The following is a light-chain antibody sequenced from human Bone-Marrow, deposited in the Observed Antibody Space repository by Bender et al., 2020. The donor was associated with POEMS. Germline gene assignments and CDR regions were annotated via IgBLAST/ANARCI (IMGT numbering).Light chain of an antibody. CDR1: TGGVGTHNL. J-gene: IGLJ2*01. CDR2: EGI. CDR3: SSYASGNSLGVV. Sequence: QSALTQPASVSGSPGQSITISCSGITGGVGTHNLVSWYQHHPGKSPKLLIYEGIKRPSGISGRFSGSKSGSLTISGLQTEDEADYYCSSYASGNSLGVVFGGGTKLTVL. V-gene: IGLV2-14*02.